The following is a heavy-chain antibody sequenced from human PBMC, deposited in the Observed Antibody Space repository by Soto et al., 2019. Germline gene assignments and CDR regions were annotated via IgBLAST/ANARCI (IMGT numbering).Heavy chain of an antibody. CDR3: ARDSLALFDS. D-gene: IGHD5-12*01. Sequence: QAQLQESGPGLVKPSETLSLTCTVSDGSVSSGSYYWTWIRQPPGKGLEWIGYIYSSGSTLYNPSLKNRVIISVDQSMNQFSLRLTSVTAADTAVYYCARDSLALFDSWGQGTLVTVSS. J-gene: IGHJ4*02. V-gene: IGHV4-61*01. CDR2: IYSSGST. CDR1: DGSVSSGSYY.